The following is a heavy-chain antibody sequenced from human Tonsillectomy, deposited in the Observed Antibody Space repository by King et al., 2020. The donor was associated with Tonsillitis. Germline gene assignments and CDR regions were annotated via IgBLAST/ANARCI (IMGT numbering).Heavy chain of an antibody. CDR3: ARESTYYYDSSGYFLAQYFQH. CDR1: GYSISSGYY. Sequence: VQLQESGPGLLKPSETLSLPCAVSGYSISSGYYWGWIRQPPVKGLEWVGSIHHGGSTYYNPSLNSRVTISVNTSKNQFSLKLSSVTAADTALYYCARESTYYYDSSGYFLAQYFQHWGPGTLVTVSS. D-gene: IGHD3-22*01. V-gene: IGHV4-38-2*02. CDR2: IHHGGST. J-gene: IGHJ1*01.